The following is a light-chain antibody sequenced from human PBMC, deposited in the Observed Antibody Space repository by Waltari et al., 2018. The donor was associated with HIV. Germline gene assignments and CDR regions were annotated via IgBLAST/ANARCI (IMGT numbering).Light chain of an antibody. CDR3: SSYGDNIRVL. Sequence: QSALTQPPSASGSLGQSVTISCTGSSSDIGAYDSVSWFQQHPNNAPKLLLYEVSKRPSGVPDRFSGSRSCETAFLSVSGLQPDDTAGYFCSSYGDNIRVLFGGGTNLTVL. CDR1: SSDIGAYDS. J-gene: IGLJ2*01. V-gene: IGLV2-8*01. CDR2: EVS.